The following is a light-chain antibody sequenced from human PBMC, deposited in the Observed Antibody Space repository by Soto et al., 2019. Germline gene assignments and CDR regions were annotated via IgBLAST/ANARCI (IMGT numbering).Light chain of an antibody. V-gene: IGLV2-14*01. Sequence: QSALTQPASVSGSPGQSITISCTGTSSDVGGYNYVSWYQQHPGKAPKLMIYEVSNRPSGVYNRFSGSKSGNTASLTISGLQTEDEADYYCSSFTSINTWVFGGGTKVTVL. CDR2: EVS. CDR1: SSDVGGYNY. CDR3: SSFTSINTWV. J-gene: IGLJ3*02.